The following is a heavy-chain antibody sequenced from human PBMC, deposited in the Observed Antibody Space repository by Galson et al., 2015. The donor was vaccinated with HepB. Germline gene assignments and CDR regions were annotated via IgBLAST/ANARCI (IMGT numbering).Heavy chain of an antibody. J-gene: IGHJ4*02. CDR3: ARDRGTAIWRRELDY. D-gene: IGHD5-18*01. CDR1: GFTVSRNY. V-gene: IGHV3-53*04. CDR2: IYSGGGT. Sequence: SLRLSCAASGFTVSRNYMSWVRQAPGKGLEWVSVIYSGGGTNYADSVKGRFTISRHNSKNTLYLQMNSLRAEDTAVYYCARDRGTAIWRRELDYWSQGTLVTVSS.